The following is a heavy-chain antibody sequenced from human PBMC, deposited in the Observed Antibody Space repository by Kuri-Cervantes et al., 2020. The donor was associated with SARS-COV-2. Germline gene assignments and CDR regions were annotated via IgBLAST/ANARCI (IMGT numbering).Heavy chain of an antibody. CDR2: ISYDGSNK. D-gene: IGHD2-2*02. CDR1: GFTFSSYA. V-gene: IGHV3-30-3*01. J-gene: IGHJ5*02. Sequence: GESLKISCAASGFTFSSYAMHWVRQAPGKGLEWVAVISYDGSNKYYADSLKGRFTISRDNSKNTLYLQMNSLRAEDTAVYYCARDPSENLVVPAAILGGISNNGFDPWGQGTLVTVSS. CDR3: ARDPSENLVVPAAILGGISNNGFDP.